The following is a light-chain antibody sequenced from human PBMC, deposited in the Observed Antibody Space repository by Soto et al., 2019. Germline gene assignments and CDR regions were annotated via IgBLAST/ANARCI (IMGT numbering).Light chain of an antibody. CDR1: QGISSY. V-gene: IGKV1-8*01. Sequence: AIRMTQSPSSLSASTGDRVTITCRASQGISSYLAWYQQKPGKAPKLLIYAASTLQSGVPSRFSGSGSGTDFTLTISCLQSEDFATYYCQQYSSYPYKFCQATKVDI. CDR3: QQYSSYPYK. J-gene: IGKJ2*01. CDR2: AAS.